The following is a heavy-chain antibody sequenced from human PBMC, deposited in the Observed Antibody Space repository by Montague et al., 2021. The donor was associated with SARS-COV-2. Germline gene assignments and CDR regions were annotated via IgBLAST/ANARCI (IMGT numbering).Heavy chain of an antibody. V-gene: IGHV2-70*01. D-gene: IGHD3-9*01. J-gene: IGHJ4*02. CDR1: GFSLSTSGMC. CDR2: IYWDDDK. Sequence: PALVKPTQTLTLTCTFSGFSLSTSGMCVGWIRQPPGKALEWLALIYWDDDKYYSTSLKTRLTISKDTSKNQVVLTMTNMDPVDTATYYCARSPDDILTCYYRWFDYWGQGTLVTVPS. CDR3: ARSPDDILTCYYRWFDY.